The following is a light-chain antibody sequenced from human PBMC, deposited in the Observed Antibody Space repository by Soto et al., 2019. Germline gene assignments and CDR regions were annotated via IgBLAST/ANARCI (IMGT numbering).Light chain of an antibody. J-gene: IGKJ1*01. Sequence: DIQMTQSPSTLSASVGDRVTITCRASQNINNWLAWYQQKPGKAPKLLIYDASNLESGVPSRFSGSGSGTEFTLTISSLQPDDFATYYCQQYNNSPWTFGQGTKVDIK. CDR2: DAS. CDR1: QNINNW. V-gene: IGKV1-5*01. CDR3: QQYNNSPWT.